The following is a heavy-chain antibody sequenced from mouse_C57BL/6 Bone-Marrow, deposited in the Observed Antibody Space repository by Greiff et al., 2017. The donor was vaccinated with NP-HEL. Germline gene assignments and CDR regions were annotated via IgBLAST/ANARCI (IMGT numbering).Heavy chain of an antibody. CDR2: IDPNSGGT. D-gene: IGHD1-1*01. CDR3: ARPYYGSSERLYAMDY. V-gene: IGHV1-72*01. Sequence: QVQLQQPGAELVKPGASVKLSCKASGYTFTSYWMHWVKQRPGRGLEWIGRIDPNSGGTKYNEKFKSKATLTVDKPSSTAYMQLSSLTSEDSAVYYCARPYYGSSERLYAMDYWGQGTSVTVSS. J-gene: IGHJ4*01. CDR1: GYTFTSYW.